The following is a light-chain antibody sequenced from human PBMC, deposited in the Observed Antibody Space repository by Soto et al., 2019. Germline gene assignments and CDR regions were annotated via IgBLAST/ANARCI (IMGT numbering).Light chain of an antibody. V-gene: IGKV3-20*01. CDR2: GSS. Sequence: EIVLTQSPGTLSLSPGDRATLSCRASQSIGRDYLTWCQHKPGRAPRVLVYGSSRRATGIPDRFSGSGSGTDFTLTIRRLEPEDFAVYYRQHWGGSLGYTFGQGTKLEI. CDR3: QHWGGSLGYT. J-gene: IGKJ2*01. CDR1: QSIGRDY.